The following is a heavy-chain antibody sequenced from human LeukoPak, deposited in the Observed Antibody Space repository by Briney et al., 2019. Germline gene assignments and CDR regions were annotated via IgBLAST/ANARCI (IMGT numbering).Heavy chain of an antibody. V-gene: IGHV3-21*01. CDR2: ISSSSSYI. Sequence: GGSLRLSCAASGFTFSSYSMNWVRQAPGKGLEWVSSISSSSSYIHYADSVKGRFTISRDNAKNSLYLQMNSLRAEDTAVYYCARITDAFDIWGQGTMVTVSS. J-gene: IGHJ3*02. CDR3: ARITDAFDI. CDR1: GFTFSSYS.